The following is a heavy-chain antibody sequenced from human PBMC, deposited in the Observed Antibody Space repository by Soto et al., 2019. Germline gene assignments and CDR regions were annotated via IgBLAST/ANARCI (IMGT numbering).Heavy chain of an antibody. J-gene: IGHJ6*02. CDR2: ISGSGGTT. V-gene: IGHV3-23*01. CDR3: ARDPITMVRGPYYYGMDV. Sequence: GGSLRLSCAAAGFTFNNYAMSWVRPAPGKGLEWVSVISGSGGTTNDADSVKGRFTISRDNSKNTLYLQMNSLGAEDTAVYYCARDPITMVRGPYYYGMDVWGQGTTVTV. D-gene: IGHD3-10*01. CDR1: GFTFNNYA.